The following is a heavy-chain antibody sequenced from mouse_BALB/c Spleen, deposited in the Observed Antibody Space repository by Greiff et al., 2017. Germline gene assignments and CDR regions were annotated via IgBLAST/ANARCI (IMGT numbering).Heavy chain of an antibody. J-gene: IGHJ4*01. CDR2: IRSKSNNYAT. V-gene: IGHV10-1*02. D-gene: IGHD1-2*01. Sequence: EVQLVESGGGLVQPTGSLKLSCAASGFTFNTYAMNWVRQAPGKGLEWVARIRSKSNNYATYYADSVKDRFTISRDDSQSMLYLQMNNLKTEDTAMYYCVRHRHYYGSYAMDYWGQGTSVTVSS. CDR1: GFTFNTYA. CDR3: VRHRHYYGSYAMDY.